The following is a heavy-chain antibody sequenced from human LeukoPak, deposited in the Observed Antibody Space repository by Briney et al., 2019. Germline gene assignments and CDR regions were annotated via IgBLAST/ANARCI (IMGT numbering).Heavy chain of an antibody. V-gene: IGHV4-39*07. CDR3: ARGDSNTWYPRALHFDY. Sequence: PSGTLSLTCPVSGGSISRSSYYWGWIRQPPGKGLAWLWSVYYSGRTSYNSSLASRLAISVATSRPQFSLKLNSVTAADTAGYYCARGDSNTWYPRALHFDYWGQGTLVSVSS. CDR2: VYYSGRT. CDR1: GGSISRSSYY. J-gene: IGHJ4*02. D-gene: IGHD6-13*01.